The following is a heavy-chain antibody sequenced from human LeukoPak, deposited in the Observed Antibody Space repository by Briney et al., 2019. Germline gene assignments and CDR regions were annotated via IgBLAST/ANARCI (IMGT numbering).Heavy chain of an antibody. CDR3: ARSMAAAGRNNWFDP. Sequence: SETLSLICTVSGDSISSYYWNWIRQPAGKGLEWIGRIYTSGSTNYNPSLKSRVTVSVNTSKNQFSLKLNSVTAADTAVYYCARSMAAAGRNNWFDPWGQGTLVTVSS. J-gene: IGHJ5*02. D-gene: IGHD6-13*01. CDR1: GDSISSYY. V-gene: IGHV4-4*07. CDR2: IYTSGST.